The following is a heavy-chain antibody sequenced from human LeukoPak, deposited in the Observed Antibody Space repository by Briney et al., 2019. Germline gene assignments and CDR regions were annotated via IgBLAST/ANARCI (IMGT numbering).Heavy chain of an antibody. CDR2: IKQDGSEK. CDR1: GFTFSSYW. V-gene: IGHV3-7*01. J-gene: IGHJ4*02. Sequence: VSLRLSCAASGFTFSSYWMSWVRQAPGKGLEWVANIKQDGSEKYYVDSVKGRFTIPRDNAKNSLYLQMNSLRAEDTAVYYCARGLTYCSGGSCYWDYWGQGTLVTVSS. CDR3: ARGLTYCSGGSCYWDY. D-gene: IGHD2-15*01.